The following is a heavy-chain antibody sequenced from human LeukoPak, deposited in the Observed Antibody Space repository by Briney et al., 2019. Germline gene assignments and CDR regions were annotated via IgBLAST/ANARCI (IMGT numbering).Heavy chain of an antibody. V-gene: IGHV3-49*03. Sequence: PGGSLRLSCTASGFTFGDYAMSWFRQAPGKGLEWLGFITTKAYGGTTEYAASVKGRFTISRDDPKSIAYLQTNSLKTEDTAVYYCTRDSSADGRRDAFDLWGQGTMVTVSS. CDR3: TRDSSADGRRDAFDL. D-gene: IGHD3-22*01. J-gene: IGHJ3*01. CDR1: GFTFGDYA. CDR2: ITTKAYGGTT.